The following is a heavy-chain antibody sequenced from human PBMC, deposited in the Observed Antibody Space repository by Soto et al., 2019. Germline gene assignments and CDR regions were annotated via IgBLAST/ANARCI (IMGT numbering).Heavy chain of an antibody. D-gene: IGHD6-19*01. CDR3: ATGPVLGIPGAGLNCGYFGLDV. Sequence: SQTRSLTCGISGDSVSGNSGAWNWIRQPPSRGLEWLGRTYYRSKWFNDYAVSVESRITINADTSKNQFSLQLNSVTPEDTAVYFCATGPVLGIPGAGLNCGYFGLDVWGQGATVTVSS. CDR2: TYYRSKWFN. J-gene: IGHJ6*02. V-gene: IGHV6-1*01. CDR1: GDSVSGNSGA.